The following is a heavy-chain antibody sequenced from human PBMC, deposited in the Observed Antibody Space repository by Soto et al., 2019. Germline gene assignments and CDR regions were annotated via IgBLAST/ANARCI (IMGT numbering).Heavy chain of an antibody. J-gene: IGHJ6*02. CDR1: GGSVSTGMKY. CDR2: MYKTGET. D-gene: IGHD3-10*01. CDR3: MKAHESGDFLGMSV. Sequence: SETLSLTCTVSGGSVSTGMKYWGWVRQPPGKALEFIGYMYKTGETLLNSSLKSRVTLSMETSKNQFSLTLSSVTAADTAVYFCMKAHESGDFLGMSVWGPGTTVTAP. V-gene: IGHV4-61*01.